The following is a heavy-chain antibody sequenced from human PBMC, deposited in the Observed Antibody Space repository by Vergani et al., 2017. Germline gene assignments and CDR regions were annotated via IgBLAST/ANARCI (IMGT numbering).Heavy chain of an antibody. J-gene: IGHJ5*02. D-gene: IGHD2-15*01. CDR1: GYTFIEYD. Sequence: QVQLVQSGAEVKKPGASVKVSCWASGYTFIEYDIDWVRQAAGQGLEWMGWMNPKSGNSGFAQKFQGRVTMTRDTSISTAYMELNNLTSEDTAVYYCARAPGRRCSGGSCYSSFRWFDPWGQGTLVTVSS. V-gene: IGHV1-8*01. CDR2: MNPKSGNS. CDR3: ARAPGRRCSGGSCYSSFRWFDP.